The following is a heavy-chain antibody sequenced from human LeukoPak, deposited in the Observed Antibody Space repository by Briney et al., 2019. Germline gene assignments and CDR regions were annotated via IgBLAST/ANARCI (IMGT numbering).Heavy chain of an antibody. J-gene: IGHJ6*04. CDR3: AELGITMIGGV. Sequence: SGFTXSSYEMNWVRQAPGKGLEWVSYISSSGSTIYYADSVKGRFTISRDNAKNSLYLQMNSLRAEDTAVYYCAELGITMIGGVWGKGTTVTISS. CDR2: ISSSGSTI. V-gene: IGHV3-48*03. D-gene: IGHD3-10*02. CDR1: GFTXSSYE.